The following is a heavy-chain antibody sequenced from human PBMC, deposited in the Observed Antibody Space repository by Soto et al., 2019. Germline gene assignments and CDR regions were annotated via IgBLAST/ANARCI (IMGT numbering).Heavy chain of an antibody. CDR1: GYTFTSYY. CDR2: INPSGGST. D-gene: IGHD6-6*01. V-gene: IGHV1-46*01. CDR3: ARDPPGTEYSSSRKGGRYYYYGMDV. J-gene: IGHJ6*02. Sequence: GASVKVSCKASGYTFTSYYMHWVRQAPGQGLEWMGIINPSGGSTSYAQKFQGRVTMTRDTSTSTVYMELSSLRSEDTAVYYCARDPPGTEYSSSRKGGRYYYYGMDVWGQGTTVTVSS.